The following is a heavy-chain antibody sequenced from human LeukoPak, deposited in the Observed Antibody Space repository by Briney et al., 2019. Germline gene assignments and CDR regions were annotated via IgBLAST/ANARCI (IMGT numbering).Heavy chain of an antibody. J-gene: IGHJ3*02. Sequence: SETLSLTCTVSGGSISSYYWSWIRQPPGKGLEWIGYTYYSGSTNYNPSLKSRVTISVDTSKNQFSLKLSSVTAADTAVYYCARRAGGRGDAFDIWGQGTMVTVSS. CDR1: GGSISSYY. V-gene: IGHV4-59*08. D-gene: IGHD3-16*01. CDR3: ARRAGGRGDAFDI. CDR2: TYYSGST.